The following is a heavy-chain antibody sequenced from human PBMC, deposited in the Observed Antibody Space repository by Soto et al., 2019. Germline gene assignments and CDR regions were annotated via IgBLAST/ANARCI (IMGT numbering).Heavy chain of an antibody. Sequence: ASVKVSCKASGYSFTSYVIHWVRQAPGQRLEWMGWINTGNDNTKYSQKFQGRVTITRDTSASTAYMELSSLRSDDTAVYYCAREGDYVWGSYRYEVTWYFDYWGQGTLVTVSS. D-gene: IGHD3-16*02. CDR2: INTGNDNT. J-gene: IGHJ4*02. CDR3: AREGDYVWGSYRYEVTWYFDY. CDR1: GYSFTSYV. V-gene: IGHV1-3*04.